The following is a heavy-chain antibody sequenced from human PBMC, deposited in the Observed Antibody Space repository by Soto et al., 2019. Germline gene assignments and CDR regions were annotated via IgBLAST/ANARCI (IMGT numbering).Heavy chain of an antibody. CDR3: AKEGYSSGWYWDS. CDR2: ITSSGTEA. V-gene: IGHV3-23*01. J-gene: IGHJ4*02. D-gene: IGHD6-19*01. CDR1: GFTFSGSA. Sequence: EVPLLESGGGLVQPGGSLRLSCAASGFTFSGSAMSWVRQAPGKGLEYVSSITSSGTEAFHSDSVKGRFTMSRDNSKNMLFLQINSLRAEDTAVYYCAKEGYSSGWYWDSWGQGALVTDSS.